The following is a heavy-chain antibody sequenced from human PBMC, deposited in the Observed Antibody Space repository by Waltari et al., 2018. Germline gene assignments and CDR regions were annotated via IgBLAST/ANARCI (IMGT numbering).Heavy chain of an antibody. CDR2: INWNGGST. Sequence: EVQLVESGGGVVRPGGSLRLSCAASGFTFDDYGMSWVRQAPGKGLEWVSGINWNGGSTGYADSVKGRFTISRDNAKNSLYLQMNSLRAEDTALYYCARGLHDFWSGYAHYFDYWGQGTLVIVSS. D-gene: IGHD3-3*01. V-gene: IGHV3-20*04. J-gene: IGHJ4*02. CDR3: ARGLHDFWSGYAHYFDY. CDR1: GFTFDDYG.